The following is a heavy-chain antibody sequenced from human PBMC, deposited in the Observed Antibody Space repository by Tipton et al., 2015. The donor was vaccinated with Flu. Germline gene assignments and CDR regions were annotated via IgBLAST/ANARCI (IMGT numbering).Heavy chain of an antibody. CDR1: GYTFTGYY. V-gene: IGHV1-46*01. D-gene: IGHD1-26*01. CDR3: ARDEVGATTMTWFDP. CDR2: INPSGGST. J-gene: IGHJ5*02. Sequence: QLVQSGAEVKKPGASVKVSCKASGYTFTGYYMHWVRQAPGQGLEWMGIINPSGGSTSYAQKFQGRVTMTRDTSTSTVYMELSSLRSEDTAVYYCARDEVGATTMTWFDPWGQGTLVTVSS.